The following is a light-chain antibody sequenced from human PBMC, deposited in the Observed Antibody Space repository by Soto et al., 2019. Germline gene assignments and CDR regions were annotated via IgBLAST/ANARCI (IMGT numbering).Light chain of an antibody. J-gene: IGKJ2*01. V-gene: IGKV3-20*01. CDR1: QSVSSSY. CDR2: GAS. CDR3: QQYGSSPSGT. Sequence: EIVLTQSPGTLSLSPGERATLSCRASQSVSSSYLAWYQQKPGQAPRLLIYGASSRATGIPDRFSGSGSGTDFSLNISRLEAEDFAVYYCQQYGSSPSGTFGQGTKLEIK.